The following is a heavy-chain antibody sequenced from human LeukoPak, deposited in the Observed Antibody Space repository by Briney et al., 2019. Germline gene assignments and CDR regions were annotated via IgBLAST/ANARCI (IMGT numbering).Heavy chain of an antibody. CDR3: AREMYYYDSSGYYAFDAFDI. D-gene: IGHD3-22*01. J-gene: IGHJ3*02. CDR2: IWYDGSNK. V-gene: IGHV3-33*08. CDR1: GFTFSSYS. Sequence: GGSLRLSCAASGFTFSSYSMNWVRQAPGKGLEWVAVIWYDGSNKYYADSVKGRFTISRDNSKNTLYLQMNSLRAEDTAVYYCAREMYYYDSSGYYAFDAFDIWGQGTMVTVSS.